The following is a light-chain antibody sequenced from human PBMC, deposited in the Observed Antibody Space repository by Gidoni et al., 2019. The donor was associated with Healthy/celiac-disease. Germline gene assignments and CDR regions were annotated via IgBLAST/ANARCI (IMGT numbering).Light chain of an antibody. CDR2: GAS. V-gene: IGKV3-20*01. CDR1: QSVSSSY. CDR3: QQYGSSPPLFT. J-gene: IGKJ3*01. Sequence: EIVLTQSPGTLSLSPGERATLSCRASQSVSSSYLAWYQQKPGQAPRLLIYGASSRATGISRLEPEDFAVYYCQQYGSSPPLFTFGPGTKVDIK.